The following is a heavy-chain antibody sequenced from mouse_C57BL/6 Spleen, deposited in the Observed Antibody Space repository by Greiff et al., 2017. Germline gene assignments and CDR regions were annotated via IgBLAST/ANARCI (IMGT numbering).Heavy chain of an antibody. Sequence: EVKLVESGGGLVKPGGSLKLSCAASGFTFSDYGMHWVRQAPEKGLEWVAYISSGSSTIYYADTVKGRFTISRDNAKNTLFLQMTSLRSEDTAMYYCARNDYGSSYKFAYWGQGTLVTVSA. J-gene: IGHJ3*01. V-gene: IGHV5-17*01. CDR3: ARNDYGSSYKFAY. D-gene: IGHD1-1*01. CDR2: ISSGSSTI. CDR1: GFTFSDYG.